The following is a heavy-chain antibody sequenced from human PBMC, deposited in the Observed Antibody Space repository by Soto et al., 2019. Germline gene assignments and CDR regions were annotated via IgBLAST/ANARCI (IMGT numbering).Heavy chain of an antibody. CDR3: AKDRVSIVGATSPDY. J-gene: IGHJ4*02. CDR1: GFTFSSYG. V-gene: IGHV3-30*18. Sequence: GGSLRLSCAASGFTFSSYGMHWVRQAPGKGLEWVAVISYDGSNKYYADSVKGRFTVSRDNSKNTLYLQMNSLRAEDTAVYYCAKDRVSIVGATSPDYWGQGTLVTVSS. D-gene: IGHD1-26*01. CDR2: ISYDGSNK.